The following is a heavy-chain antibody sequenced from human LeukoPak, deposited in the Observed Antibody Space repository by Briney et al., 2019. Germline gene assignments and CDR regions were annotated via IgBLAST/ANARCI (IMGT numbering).Heavy chain of an antibody. Sequence: ASVKVSCKASGYTFTSYGISWVRQAPGQGLEWMGWISAYNGNTNYAQKLQGRVTMTTDKSTSTAYMELSSLRSEDTAVYYCASATLRCSGGGCYEMDVWGKGTTVTVSS. V-gene: IGHV1-18*01. CDR2: ISAYNGNT. J-gene: IGHJ6*04. CDR1: GYTFTSYG. D-gene: IGHD2-15*01. CDR3: ASATLRCSGGGCYEMDV.